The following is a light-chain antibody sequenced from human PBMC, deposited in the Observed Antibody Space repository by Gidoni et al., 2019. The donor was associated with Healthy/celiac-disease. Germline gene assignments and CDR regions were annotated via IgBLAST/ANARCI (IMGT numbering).Light chain of an antibody. CDR2: DVS. J-gene: IGLJ2*01. CDR1: SSDVGGDNY. V-gene: IGLV2-11*01. Sequence: QSALTQPRSVSGSPGQSVTISCTGTSSDVGGDNYVPWYQQPPGKAPTLMIYDVSKRPSGVPDRFSGSKSGNTASLTISGLQAEDEADYYCCSYAGSYTLVFGGGTKLTVL. CDR3: CSYAGSYTLV.